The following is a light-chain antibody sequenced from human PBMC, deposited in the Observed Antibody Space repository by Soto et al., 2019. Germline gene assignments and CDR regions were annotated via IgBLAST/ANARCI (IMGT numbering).Light chain of an antibody. V-gene: IGLV6-57*04. CDR2: EDN. J-gene: IGLJ2*01. CDR1: SGSIASNY. CDR3: QSYDSSNVV. Sequence: NFMLTQPHSLSESPGKTVTISCTRSSGSIASNYVQWYQQRPGSAPTTVIYEDNQRPSGVPDRFSGSIDSSSTSASLTLSGLKTEDEADYYCQSYDSSNVVFGGGTKLTVL.